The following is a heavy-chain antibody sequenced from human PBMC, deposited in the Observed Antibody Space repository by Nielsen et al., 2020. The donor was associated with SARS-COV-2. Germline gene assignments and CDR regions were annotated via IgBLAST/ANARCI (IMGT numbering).Heavy chain of an antibody. D-gene: IGHD6-19*01. V-gene: IGHV3-30-3*01. J-gene: IGHJ4*02. CDR2: ISYDGSNK. Sequence: GESLKISCAASGFTFSSYAMHWVRQAPGKGLEWVAVISYDGSNKYYADSVKGRFTISRDNSKNTLYLQMNSLRAEDTAVYYCARVGLDSGYSSGWYYFDYWGQGTLVTVSS. CDR3: ARVGLDSGYSSGWYYFDY. CDR1: GFTFSSYA.